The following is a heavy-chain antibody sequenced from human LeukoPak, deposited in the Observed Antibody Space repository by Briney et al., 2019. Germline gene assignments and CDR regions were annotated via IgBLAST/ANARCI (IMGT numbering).Heavy chain of an antibody. V-gene: IGHV1-46*01. Sequence: ASVKVSCKTSGYTFTAYFMHWVRQAPGHGPEWLGILNPGNDYTRSAQTFQDRLTMTRDTSTSTIYMELRSLTSEDTAVYYCARAHNQHFDYWGQGTLVTVSS. CDR2: LNPGNDYT. J-gene: IGHJ4*02. CDR1: GYTFTAYF. CDR3: ARAHNQHFDY. D-gene: IGHD5-24*01.